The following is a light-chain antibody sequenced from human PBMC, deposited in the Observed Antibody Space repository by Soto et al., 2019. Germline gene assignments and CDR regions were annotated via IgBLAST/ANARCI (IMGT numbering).Light chain of an antibody. J-gene: IGKJ1*01. Sequence: DIQMIQSPSSLSASVGDRVTITCRASQSISRYLNWYQQKPGKAPKLLIYAASSLQSGVPSRFSGSGSGTDFTLIISSLQPEDFATYYCQQGYNTPRTFGQGTKVEVK. CDR2: AAS. CDR3: QQGYNTPRT. V-gene: IGKV1-39*01. CDR1: QSISRY.